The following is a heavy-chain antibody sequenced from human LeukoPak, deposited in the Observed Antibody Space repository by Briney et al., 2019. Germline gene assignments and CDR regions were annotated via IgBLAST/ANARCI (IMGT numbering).Heavy chain of an antibody. CDR2: IYYSGST. J-gene: IGHJ4*02. D-gene: IGHD1-26*01. V-gene: IGHV4-59*01. Sequence: SETLSLTCTVSGGSISSYYWTWIRQPPGKGLEWVGYIYYSGSTSYNPSLKSRVTISVVTSKNQFSLKLSSVTAADTAIYYCASGSYYFDFWGQGTLVTVSS. CDR1: GGSISSYY. CDR3: ASGSYYFDF.